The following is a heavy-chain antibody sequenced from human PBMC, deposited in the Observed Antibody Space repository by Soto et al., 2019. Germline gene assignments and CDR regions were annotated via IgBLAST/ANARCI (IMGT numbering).Heavy chain of an antibody. J-gene: IGHJ5*02. D-gene: IGHD3-10*01. Sequence: SETLSLTCTVSGGSISSYYWSWIRQPPGKGLEWIGYIYYSGSTNYNPSLKSRVTISVDTSKNQFSLKLSSVTAADTAVYYCARLAGELLWFGELLYNWFDPWGQGTLVTVSS. V-gene: IGHV4-59*01. CDR1: GGSISSYY. CDR3: ARLAGELLWFGELLYNWFDP. CDR2: IYYSGST.